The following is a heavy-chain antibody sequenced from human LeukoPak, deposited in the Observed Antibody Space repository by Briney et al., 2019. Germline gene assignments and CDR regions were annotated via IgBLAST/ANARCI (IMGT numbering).Heavy chain of an antibody. J-gene: IGHJ4*02. CDR1: GFTFDDYA. CDR3: AKVGGLDYYDSSGYSSYFDY. Sequence: GGSLRLSCVASGFTFDDYALHWVRQAPGKGLEWVSGITGNSGRIAYADSVKGRFTISRDNAKNSLYLQMSSLSAEDTALYYCAKVGGLDYYDSSGYSSYFDYWGQGTLVTVSS. D-gene: IGHD3-22*01. V-gene: IGHV3-9*01. CDR2: ITGNSGRI.